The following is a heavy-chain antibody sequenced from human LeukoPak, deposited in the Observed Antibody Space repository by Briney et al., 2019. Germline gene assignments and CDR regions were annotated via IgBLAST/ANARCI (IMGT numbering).Heavy chain of an antibody. Sequence: PGGSLRLSCAASGFTFSSYDMHWVRQATGKGLEWVSAIGTAGDTYYPGSVKGRFTICRGNGKNSLYLQMNSLRAGDTAVYYCARGNILTGYEYWGQGALVTVSS. D-gene: IGHD3-9*01. V-gene: IGHV3-13*04. CDR1: GFTFSSYD. J-gene: IGHJ4*02. CDR2: IGTAGDT. CDR3: ARGNILTGYEY.